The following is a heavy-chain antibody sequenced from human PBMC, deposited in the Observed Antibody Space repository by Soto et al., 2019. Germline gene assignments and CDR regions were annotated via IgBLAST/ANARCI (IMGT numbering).Heavy chain of an antibody. CDR2: INAGNGNT. CDR1: GYTFTSYA. D-gene: IGHD6-19*01. CDR3: ASSTSIAVAGTLAFDI. J-gene: IGHJ3*02. Sequence: ASVKVSCKASGYTFTSYAMHWVRQAPGQRLEWMGWINAGNGNTKYSQKFQGRVTITRDTSASTAYMELSSLRSEDTAVYYCASSTSIAVAGTLAFDIWGQGTMVTVSS. V-gene: IGHV1-3*01.